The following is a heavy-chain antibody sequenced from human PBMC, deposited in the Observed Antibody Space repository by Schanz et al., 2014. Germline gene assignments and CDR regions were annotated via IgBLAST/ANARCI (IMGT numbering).Heavy chain of an antibody. CDR1: TSIFNHAW. CDR2: ISGSGGST. V-gene: IGHV3-23*04. D-gene: IGHD6-13*01. J-gene: IGHJ4*02. CDR3: AKSQGSSFDS. Sequence: EVQLVESGGGLVKPGGSLRLSCAASTSIFNHAWMSWVRQVPGKGLVWVSAISGSGGSTYYADSVKGRFTISRDNSKNTLYLQMNSHRAEDTAVYYCAKSQGSSFDSWGQGTLVTVSS.